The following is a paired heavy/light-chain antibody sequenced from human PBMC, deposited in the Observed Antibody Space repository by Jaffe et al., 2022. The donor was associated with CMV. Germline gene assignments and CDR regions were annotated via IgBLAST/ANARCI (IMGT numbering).Light chain of an antibody. CDR2: DNN. CDR1: TSNIGNNY. Sequence: QSVLTQPPSVSAAPGQKVTISCSGSTSNIGNNYVSWYQQLPGTAPKVLIYDNNKRPSGIPDRFSGSKSGTSATLGITGLQTGDEADYYCGTWNSSLTTYVFGTGTKVTVL. J-gene: IGLJ1*01. CDR3: GTWNSSLTTYV. V-gene: IGLV1-51*01.
Heavy chain of an antibody. D-gene: IGHD2-2*01. V-gene: IGHV3-48*03. CDR2: ISDSGTTI. CDR1: GFTFSSYE. Sequence: EVQLVESGGGLVQPGGSLRLSCAASGFTFSSYEMNWVRQAPGRGLEWVSQISDSGTTIYYADSVKGRFTISRDNAKNSLYLQMNSLRAEDTAVYYCARSYCSSTSCYRDYWGQGTLVTVSS. CDR3: ARSYCSSTSCYRDY. J-gene: IGHJ4*02.